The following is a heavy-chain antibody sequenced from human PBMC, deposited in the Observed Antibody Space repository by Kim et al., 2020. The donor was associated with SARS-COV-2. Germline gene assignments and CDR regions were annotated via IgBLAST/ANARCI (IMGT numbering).Heavy chain of an antibody. CDR1: GFTFSSYA. Sequence: GGSLRLSCAASGFTFSSYAMHWVRQAPGKGLEWVAVISYDGSNKYYADSVKGRFTISRDNSKNTLYLQMNSLRAEDTAVYYCAREAVAGTPFDYWGQGTLVTVSS. J-gene: IGHJ4*02. CDR3: AREAVAGTPFDY. CDR2: ISYDGSNK. V-gene: IGHV3-30-3*01. D-gene: IGHD6-19*01.